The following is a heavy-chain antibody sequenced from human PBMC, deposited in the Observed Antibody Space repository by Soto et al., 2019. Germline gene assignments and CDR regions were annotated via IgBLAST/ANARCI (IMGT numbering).Heavy chain of an antibody. CDR2: ISGSTGST. CDR1: GFSFSSYA. Sequence: GGSLRLSCAASGFSFSSYAMSWVRQAPGKGLEWVSGISGSTGSTYYADSVKGRFTISRDNSKNTLYVQMNSLRAEDTAVYYCAKGAPSDYYDSSGYYFFDYWGQGTLVTVSS. CDR3: AKGAPSDYYDSSGYYFFDY. V-gene: IGHV3-23*01. D-gene: IGHD3-22*01. J-gene: IGHJ4*02.